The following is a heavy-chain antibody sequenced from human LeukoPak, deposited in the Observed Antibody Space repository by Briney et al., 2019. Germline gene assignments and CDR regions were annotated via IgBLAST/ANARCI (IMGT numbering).Heavy chain of an antibody. D-gene: IGHD3-9*01. Sequence: PSETLSLTCTVSGGSITSYYWTWIRQPPGKGLEWIGSIYQSGSTYYNPSLKSRVTISVDTSKNQFSLKLSSVTAADTAVYYCAREPNRYDILTGYSPYGGYMDVWGKGTTVTVSS. V-gene: IGHV4-59*12. CDR2: IYQSGST. CDR3: AREPNRYDILTGYSPYGGYMDV. CDR1: GGSITSYY. J-gene: IGHJ6*03.